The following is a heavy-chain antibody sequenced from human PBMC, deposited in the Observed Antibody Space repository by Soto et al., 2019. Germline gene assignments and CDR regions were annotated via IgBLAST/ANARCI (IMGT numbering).Heavy chain of an antibody. D-gene: IGHD4-17*01. CDR1: GGSFSSYY. Sequence: SETLSLTCAVYGGSFSSYYWSWIRQPPGEGLEWIGSIYYSGSTNYNPSLKSRVTISIDTSKNQFSLKLSSVTAADTAEYFSARAYYGDSPYFDYWGQGTLVTVSS. V-gene: IGHV4-59*01. CDR3: ARAYYGDSPYFDY. CDR2: IYYSGST. J-gene: IGHJ4*02.